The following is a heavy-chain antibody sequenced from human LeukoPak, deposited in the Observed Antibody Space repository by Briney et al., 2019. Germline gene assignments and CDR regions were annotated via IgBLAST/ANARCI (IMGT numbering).Heavy chain of an antibody. V-gene: IGHV4-39*01. D-gene: IGHD6-19*01. CDR1: GGSISTSNYY. Sequence: SETLSLTCTVSGGSISTSNYYWGWIRQPPGKGLEWIGTIFYSGSTYYNPSLKSRVTISVDTSKNQFSLKLSSVTAADTAVYYCARQKAQWLVLRYMDVWGKGTTVTISS. CDR2: IFYSGST. J-gene: IGHJ6*03. CDR3: ARQKAQWLVLRYMDV.